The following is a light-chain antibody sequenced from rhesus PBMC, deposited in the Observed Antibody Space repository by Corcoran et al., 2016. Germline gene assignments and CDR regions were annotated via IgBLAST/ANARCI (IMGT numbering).Light chain of an antibody. CDR2: KAS. J-gene: IGKJ2*01. CDR1: QSISSC. Sequence: DIQMTQSPSSLSASVGDTVTITCRASQSISSCSAWYQQKPGKAPKLLIYKASSVQSGVPSRFSGSGSVTALNLTISSLQPEYFATYYCLQYSSSTYSFGQGTKVEIK. V-gene: IGKV1-22*01. CDR3: LQYSSSTYS.